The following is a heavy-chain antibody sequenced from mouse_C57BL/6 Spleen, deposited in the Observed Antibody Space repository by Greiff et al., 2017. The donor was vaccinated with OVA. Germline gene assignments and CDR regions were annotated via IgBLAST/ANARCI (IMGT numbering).Heavy chain of an antibody. CDR1: GFSFTSYA. Sequence: VQGVESGPGLVAPSQSLSITCTVSGFSFTSYAISWVRQPPGKGLEWLGVIWTGGGTNYNSALKSRLSISKDNSKSQVFLKMNSLQTDDTARYYCARNLGTTVVALYYYAMDYWGQGTSVTVSS. CDR3: ARNLGTTVVALYYYAMDY. D-gene: IGHD1-1*01. V-gene: IGHV2-9-1*01. J-gene: IGHJ4*01. CDR2: IWTGGGT.